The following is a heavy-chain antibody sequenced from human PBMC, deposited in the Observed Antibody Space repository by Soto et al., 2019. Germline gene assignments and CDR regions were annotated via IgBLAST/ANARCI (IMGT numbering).Heavy chain of an antibody. CDR3: ARGGASFTGPAGY. CDR2: IFHSGST. V-gene: IGHV4-31*03. J-gene: IGHJ4*02. CDR1: GGSITSGGYY. D-gene: IGHD3-16*01. Sequence: QVQLQESGPGLVKPSQTLSLTCTVSGGSITSGGYYWHWIRQHPVQGLEWIGYIFHSGSTHYNPSLKSRLTMSADTSKNQLSLRLTSVTAADTAVHYCARGGASFTGPAGYWGQGTLVTVSS.